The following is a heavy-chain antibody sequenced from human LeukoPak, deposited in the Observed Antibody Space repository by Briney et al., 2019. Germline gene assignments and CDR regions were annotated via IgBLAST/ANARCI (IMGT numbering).Heavy chain of an antibody. V-gene: IGHV3-48*03. J-gene: IGHJ4*02. CDR1: GFTFSSYG. Sequence: PGGSLRLSCAASGFTFSSYGMNWVRQAPGKGLEGVSYIRSSGSTIYYADSVKGRFTISRDNAKNSLYLQMNSLRAEDTAVYYCARGDTSGWSDYWGQGTLVTVSS. D-gene: IGHD6-19*01. CDR2: IRSSGSTI. CDR3: ARGDTSGWSDY.